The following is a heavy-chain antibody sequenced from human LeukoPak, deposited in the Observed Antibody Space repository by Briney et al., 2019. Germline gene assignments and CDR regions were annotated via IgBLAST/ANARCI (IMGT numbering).Heavy chain of an antibody. J-gene: IGHJ4*02. CDR3: ARAASSWSYLNY. V-gene: IGHV3-21*01. CDR1: GFTFSDYS. CDR2: ISSSSSYI. D-gene: IGHD6-13*01. Sequence: GGSLRLSCAASGFTFSDYSMNWVRQAPGKGLEWVSSISSSSSYIYYADSVKGRFTISRDNAKNSLYLQMNSLRAEDTAVYYCARAASSWSYLNYWGQGTLVNVSS.